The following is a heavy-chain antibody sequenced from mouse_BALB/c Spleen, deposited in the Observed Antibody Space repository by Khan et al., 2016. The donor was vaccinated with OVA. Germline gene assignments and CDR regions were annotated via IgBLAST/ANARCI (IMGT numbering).Heavy chain of an antibody. CDR1: GYTFTSYT. V-gene: IGHV1-4*01. CDR3: VGDGAYYRSDGWFAY. CDR2: INPSNGYT. D-gene: IGHD1-1*01. Sequence: QVQLQQSGAELARPGASVKMSCKASGYTFTSYTIHWIKLRPGQGLEWIGYINPSNGYTNYNQKFKDKATLTADKSSTTAYMQLSSLTSDDSAVYNCVGDGAYYRSDGWFAYWGQGTLVTVSA. J-gene: IGHJ3*01.